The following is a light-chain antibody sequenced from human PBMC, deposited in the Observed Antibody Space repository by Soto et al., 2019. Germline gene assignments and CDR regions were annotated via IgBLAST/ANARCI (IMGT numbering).Light chain of an antibody. CDR1: QSISSW. J-gene: IGKJ2*01. CDR2: KAS. Sequence: LSPATVSAYVGDRVTITCRASQSISSWLAWYQQKPGKAPKLLIYKASYLQSWVPSTFSGSGSGTEFTLTISSLQPDDFATYYCQQYKSYSPWPFG. V-gene: IGKV1-5*03. CDR3: QQYKSYSPWP.